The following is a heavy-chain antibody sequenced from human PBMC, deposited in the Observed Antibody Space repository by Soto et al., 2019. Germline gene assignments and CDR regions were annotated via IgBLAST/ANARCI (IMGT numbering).Heavy chain of an antibody. J-gene: IGHJ6*03. Sequence: PGGAMRLSCAASEFTFNDYYMIWIRQAPGKGLERVSYIDSSGGTVFYADSVKGRFTISRDNAKNSLYLQMNSLRAEDTAVYYCARDAGGDYDFWSGYSNYYMDVWGKGATVTVSS. CDR3: ARDAGGDYDFWSGYSNYYMDV. CDR2: IDSSGGTV. V-gene: IGHV3-11*01. D-gene: IGHD3-3*01. CDR1: EFTFNDYY.